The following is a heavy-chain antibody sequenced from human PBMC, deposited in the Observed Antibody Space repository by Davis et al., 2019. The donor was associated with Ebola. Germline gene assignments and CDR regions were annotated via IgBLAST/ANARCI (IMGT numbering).Heavy chain of an antibody. D-gene: IGHD4-17*01. J-gene: IGHJ4*02. Sequence: GESLKISCAASGFTFSSYSMNWVRQAPGKGLEWVSSISSSSSYIYYADSVKGRFTISRDNAKNSLYLQMNSLRAEDTAVYYCAKFPTVTTLGYFDYWGQGTLVTVSS. V-gene: IGHV3-21*04. CDR2: ISSSSSYI. CDR1: GFTFSSYS. CDR3: AKFPTVTTLGYFDY.